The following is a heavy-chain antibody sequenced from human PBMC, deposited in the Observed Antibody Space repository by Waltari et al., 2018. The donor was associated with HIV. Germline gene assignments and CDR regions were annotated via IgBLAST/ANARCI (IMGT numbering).Heavy chain of an antibody. V-gene: IGHV4-4*07. D-gene: IGHD1-26*01. CDR2: INASGGT. CDR3: ARETSGPTWRLFDS. Sequence: QVQLQESGPGLVKPSETLSLTCIVSGGSINNYYWNWIRQPAGKGLEWLGRINASGGTNDNPSLKSRVTMSVDTSKNQFSLKWTSVTAADTAVYFCARETSGPTWRLFDSWGQGTLVTVSS. J-gene: IGHJ4*02. CDR1: GGSINNYY.